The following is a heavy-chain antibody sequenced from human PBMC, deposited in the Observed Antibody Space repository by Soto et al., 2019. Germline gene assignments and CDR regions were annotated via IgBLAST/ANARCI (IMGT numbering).Heavy chain of an antibody. J-gene: IGHJ4*02. D-gene: IGHD5-18*01. V-gene: IGHV2-26*01. CDR1: GFSLSNARMG. Sequence: VSGPTLVNPTETLTLTCTVSGFSLSNARMGVSWIRQPPGKALEWLAHIFSNDEKSYSTSLKSRLTISKDTSKSQVVLTMTNMEPVDTATYYCVRTYNYGENDYWGQGTLVTVSS. CDR2: IFSNDEK. CDR3: VRTYNYGENDY.